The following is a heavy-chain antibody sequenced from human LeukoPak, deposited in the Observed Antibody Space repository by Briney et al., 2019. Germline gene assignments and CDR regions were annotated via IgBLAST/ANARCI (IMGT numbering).Heavy chain of an antibody. CDR1: GASISDYY. CDR2: IHYSGST. CDR3: ASETRSSSY. D-gene: IGHD6-6*01. Sequence: PSETLSLTCTVSGASISDYYWSWIRQSPGKGLEWIGYIHYSGSTNYNPSLKSRVTISVDTSKNQFSLKLSSVTAADTAVYYCASETRSSSYWGQGTLVTVSS. J-gene: IGHJ4*02. V-gene: IGHV4-59*08.